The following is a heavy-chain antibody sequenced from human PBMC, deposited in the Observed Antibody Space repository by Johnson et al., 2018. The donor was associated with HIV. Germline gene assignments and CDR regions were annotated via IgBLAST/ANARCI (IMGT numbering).Heavy chain of an antibody. D-gene: IGHD4-17*01. CDR1: GFTFSNSA. CDR3: ARSPETGDRLWRAFDI. J-gene: IGHJ3*02. V-gene: IGHV3-NL1*01. CDR2: MYGGGST. Sequence: QVQLVESGGGVVQPGRSLRLSCAASGFTFSNSAMHWVRQAPGKGLEWVSVMYGGGSTYHADSVKGRFSLSRDNSKNSLYLQMNSLRAEDTAVYYCARSPETGDRLWRAFDIWGHGTMVTVSS.